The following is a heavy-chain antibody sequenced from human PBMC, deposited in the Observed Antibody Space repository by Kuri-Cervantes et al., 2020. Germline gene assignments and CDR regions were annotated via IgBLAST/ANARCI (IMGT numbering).Heavy chain of an antibody. J-gene: IGHJ4*02. CDR3: AREGEAAAGYYFDY. V-gene: IGHV3-30*03. CDR2: ISYVGSNK. CDR1: GFTFSSYV. D-gene: IGHD6-13*01. Sequence: LSVTCAASGFTFSSYVMHWVRQAPGKGLEWVAVISYVGSNKYYADSVKGRFTISRDNAKNSLYLQMNRLRDEDTAVYYYAREGEAAAGYYFDYWGQGTLVTVSS.